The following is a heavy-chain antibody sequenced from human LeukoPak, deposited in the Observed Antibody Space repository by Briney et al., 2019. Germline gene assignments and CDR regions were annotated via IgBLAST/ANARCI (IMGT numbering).Heavy chain of an antibody. V-gene: IGHV4-31*03. D-gene: IGHD4-11*01. CDR2: IYYSGST. CDR1: GGSISSGGYY. CDR3: AIVVHDYSNYYYMDV. Sequence: PSQTLSLTCTVSGGSISSGGYYWSWIRQHPGKGLEWIGYIYYSGSTYYNPSLKSRVTISVDTSKNQFSLKLSSVTAADTAVYYCAIVVHDYSNYYYMDVWGKGTTVTVSS. J-gene: IGHJ6*03.